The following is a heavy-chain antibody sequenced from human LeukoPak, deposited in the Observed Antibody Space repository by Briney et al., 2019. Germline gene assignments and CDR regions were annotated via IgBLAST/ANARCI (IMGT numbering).Heavy chain of an antibody. CDR3: ARGTPYSSGWYPPVRFDY. V-gene: IGHV4-4*07. CDR1: GGSISSYY. D-gene: IGHD6-19*01. CDR2: IYTSGSI. J-gene: IGHJ4*02. Sequence: SETLSLTCTVSGGSISSYYWSWIRQPAGKGLEWIGRIYTSGSINYNPSLTSRVTMSVDTSKNQFSLKLSSVTAADTAVYYCARGTPYSSGWYPPVRFDYWGQGTLVTVSS.